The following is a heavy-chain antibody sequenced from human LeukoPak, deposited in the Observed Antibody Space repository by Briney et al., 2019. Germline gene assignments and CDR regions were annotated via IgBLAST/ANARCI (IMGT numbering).Heavy chain of an antibody. V-gene: IGHV3-43*02. J-gene: IGHJ4*02. CDR2: ISGYGGST. D-gene: IGHD1-26*01. CDR3: AKLFGVGAPEQFDY. Sequence: LISGYGGSTYYADSVKGRFTISRENSKNSLYLQMNSLRTEDTALYYCAKLFGVGAPEQFDYWGQGTLVTVSS.